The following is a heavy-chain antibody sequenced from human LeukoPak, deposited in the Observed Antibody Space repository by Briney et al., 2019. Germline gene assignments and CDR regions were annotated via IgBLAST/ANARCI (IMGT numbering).Heavy chain of an antibody. CDR3: ARERRSVVPAATRYFDL. Sequence: ASVKVSCKASGYTFTGYYMHWVRQAPGQGLEWMGWINPNSGGTNYAQKFQGRVTMTRDTSISTAYMGLSRLRSDDTAVYYCARERRSVVPAATRYFDLWGRGTLVTVSS. D-gene: IGHD2-2*01. CDR1: GYTFTGYY. CDR2: INPNSGGT. V-gene: IGHV1-2*02. J-gene: IGHJ2*01.